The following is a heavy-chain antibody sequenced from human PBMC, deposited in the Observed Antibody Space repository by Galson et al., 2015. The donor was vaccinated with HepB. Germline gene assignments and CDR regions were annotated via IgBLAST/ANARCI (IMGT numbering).Heavy chain of an antibody. CDR3: AKATSYYDSSGYPQELFDH. J-gene: IGHJ4*01. CDR1: GFTFSRYW. Sequence: SLRLSCATAGFTFSRYWMSWVGQAPGKGLEWVAKIRQDGSETHYVGFVTGRFPISRDNAENSLYLQMNSLSGEDTAVYYCAKATSYYDSSGYPQELFDHWGLGTLVTVSS. CDR2: IRQDGSET. V-gene: IGHV3-7*03. D-gene: IGHD3-22*01.